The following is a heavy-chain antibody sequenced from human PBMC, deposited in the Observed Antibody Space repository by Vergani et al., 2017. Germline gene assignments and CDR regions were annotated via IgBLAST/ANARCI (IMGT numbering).Heavy chain of an antibody. CDR2: IRYDGSNK. Sequence: VHLVESGGGLVQPGRSLRLSCSGSGFTLGDYAMTWVRQAPGKGLEWVAFIRYDGSNKYYADSVKGRFTISRDNSKNTLYLQMNSLRAEDTAVYYCAKDLVVAGTLEYYFDYWGQGTLVTVSS. CDR1: GFTLGDYA. D-gene: IGHD6-19*01. J-gene: IGHJ4*02. CDR3: AKDLVVAGTLEYYFDY. V-gene: IGHV3-30*02.